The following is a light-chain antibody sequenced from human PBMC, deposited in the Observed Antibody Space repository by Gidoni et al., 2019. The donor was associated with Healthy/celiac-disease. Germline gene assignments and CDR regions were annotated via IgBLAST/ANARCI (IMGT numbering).Light chain of an antibody. CDR3: AAWDDSLNGYV. CDR1: SSNIGSNT. CDR2: SNN. J-gene: IGLJ1*01. V-gene: IGLV1-44*01. Sequence: QSVLTQPPSASGTPGQRVTIPLSGSSSNIGSNTVNWHQPLPGTAPKLLIYSNNQRPSGVPDRFSGSKSGTSASLAISGLQSEDEADYYCAAWDDSLNGYVFGTGTKVTVL.